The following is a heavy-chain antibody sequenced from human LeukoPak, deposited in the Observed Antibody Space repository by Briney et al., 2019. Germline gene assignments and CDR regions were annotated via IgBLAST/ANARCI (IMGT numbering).Heavy chain of an antibody. Sequence: GGSLRLSCAGSGFTFSTYALSWVRQAPGKGLEWVSLLGGSETSPSYADSVKGRFTISRDNSKNTLYLQMNSLRAEDTAVYYCAKVYGSGSYNSFDYWGQGTLVTVSS. J-gene: IGHJ4*02. CDR2: LGGSETSP. V-gene: IGHV3-23*01. CDR1: GFTFSTYA. D-gene: IGHD3-10*01. CDR3: AKVYGSGSYNSFDY.